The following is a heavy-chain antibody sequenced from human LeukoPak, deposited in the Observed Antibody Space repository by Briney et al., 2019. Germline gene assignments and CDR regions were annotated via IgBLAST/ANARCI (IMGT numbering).Heavy chain of an antibody. Sequence: SDTLSLTCAVSGVLFSNYYWSWVHQSPSQVLEWIGEINHSGYTNYNPSLKSRVTMSIDTSKNQFSLKLTSVTAADTGVYYCTRAVAGHPDWGQGTLVTVSS. CDR2: INHSGYT. J-gene: IGHJ4*02. CDR1: GVLFSNYY. D-gene: IGHD6-19*01. V-gene: IGHV4-34*01. CDR3: TRAVAGHPD.